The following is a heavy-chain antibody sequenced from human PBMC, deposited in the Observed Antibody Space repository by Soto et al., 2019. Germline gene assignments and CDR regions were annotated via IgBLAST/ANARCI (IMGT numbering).Heavy chain of an antibody. D-gene: IGHD2-8*01. CDR2: ISYDGSNK. Sequence: QVQLVESGGGVVQPGRSLRLSCAASGFTFSSYAMHWVRQAPGKGLEWVAVISYDGSNKYYADSVKGRFTISRDNSKNTLYLQMNSMRAEDTAVYYCARDQGYCTNGVCYYYYGMDVWGHGTTVTV. CDR1: GFTFSSYA. CDR3: ARDQGYCTNGVCYYYYGMDV. V-gene: IGHV3-30-3*01. J-gene: IGHJ6*02.